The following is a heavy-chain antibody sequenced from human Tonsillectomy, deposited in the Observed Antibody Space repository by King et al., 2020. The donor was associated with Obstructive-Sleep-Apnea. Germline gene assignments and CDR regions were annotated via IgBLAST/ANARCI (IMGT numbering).Heavy chain of an antibody. D-gene: IGHD3-9*01. V-gene: IGHV4-59*01. CDR3: AREALTGKDRDLYWYFDL. Sequence: VPLQESGPGLVKPSETLSLTCTVSGGSISNYYWSWIRQPPGKGLEWIGYIYYSGSTKYNPSLESRVTISVDTSKNQFSVRLNSVTAADTAVYYCAREALTGKDRDLYWYFDLWGRGSLVTVSS. CDR2: IYYSGST. J-gene: IGHJ2*01. CDR1: GGSISNYY.